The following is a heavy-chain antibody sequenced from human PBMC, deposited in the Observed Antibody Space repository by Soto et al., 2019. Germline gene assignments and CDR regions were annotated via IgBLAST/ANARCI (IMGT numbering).Heavy chain of an antibody. V-gene: IGHV4-59*01. CDR3: ARTPPDYDFWSGYYPVWFDP. Sequence: SETLSLTCTVSGGSISSYYWSWIRQPPGNGLEWIGYIYYSGSTNYNPSLKSRVTISVDTSKNQFSLKLSSVTAADTAVYYCARTPPDYDFWSGYYPVWFDPWGQGILVTVS. CDR2: IYYSGST. J-gene: IGHJ5*02. D-gene: IGHD3-3*01. CDR1: GGSISSYY.